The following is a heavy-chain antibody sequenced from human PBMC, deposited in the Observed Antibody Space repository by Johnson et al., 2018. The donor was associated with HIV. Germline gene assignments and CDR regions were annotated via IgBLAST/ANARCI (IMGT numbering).Heavy chain of an antibody. V-gene: IGHV3-13*01. D-gene: IGHD1-26*01. CDR1: GFTFSSYD. Sequence: VQLVESGGGVVQPGRSLRLSCAASGFTFSSYDMHWVRQATGNGLEWVSAIGTAGDTYYPGSVKGRFTISRENAKNTLYLQMNSLRAEDTAVYYCARDGAESLGVPHREDSFDIWGQGTKVTVRS. CDR2: IGTAGDT. J-gene: IGHJ3*02. CDR3: ARDGAESLGVPHREDSFDI.